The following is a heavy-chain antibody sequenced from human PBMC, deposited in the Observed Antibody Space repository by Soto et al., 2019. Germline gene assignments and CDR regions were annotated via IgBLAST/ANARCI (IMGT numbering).Heavy chain of an antibody. CDR2: ITSNGGST. D-gene: IGHD2-2*02. V-gene: IGHV3-64D*06. J-gene: IGHJ3*01. Sequence: PGGSLRLSCSASGFTFSNYAMHWVRQAPGKGLEYVSAITSNGGSTYYPDSMNGRFTIFRDNSENTLYLQMSSLRAEDTAFYYCVKALSARYNSAKAFDVWGQGTMVTVSS. CDR1: GFTFSNYA. CDR3: VKALSARYNSAKAFDV.